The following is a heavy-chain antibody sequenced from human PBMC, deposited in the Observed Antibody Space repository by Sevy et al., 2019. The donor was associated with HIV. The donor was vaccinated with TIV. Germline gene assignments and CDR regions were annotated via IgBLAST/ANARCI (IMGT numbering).Heavy chain of an antibody. Sequence: SETLSLTCAVSGGSIDSYYWSWIRQPPGKGLEWIGYIYYSGSTNYNPSLKSRVTISVDTSKNQFSLKLSSVTAADTAVYYCARGPTRYYSDYWGQGTLVTVSS. CDR2: IYYSGST. D-gene: IGHD1-1*01. CDR3: ARGPTRYYSDY. CDR1: GGSIDSYY. J-gene: IGHJ4*02. V-gene: IGHV4-59*13.